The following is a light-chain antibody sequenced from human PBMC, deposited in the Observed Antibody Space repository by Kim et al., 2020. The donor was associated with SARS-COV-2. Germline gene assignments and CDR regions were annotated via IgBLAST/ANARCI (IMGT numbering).Light chain of an antibody. CDR3: LQHNTYPWT. CDR1: QAIIIH. Sequence: ASVGDRVSITCRSSQAIIIHLAWFQQKPGNVPKRLIYSASNLQNGVPSRFGGSGSGTEFTLTISSLQPEDFATYYCLQHNTYPWTFGQGTKVDIK. J-gene: IGKJ1*01. CDR2: SAS. V-gene: IGKV1-17*03.